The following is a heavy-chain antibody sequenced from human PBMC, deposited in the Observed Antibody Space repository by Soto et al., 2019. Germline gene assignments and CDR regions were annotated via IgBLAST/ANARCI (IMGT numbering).Heavy chain of an antibody. V-gene: IGHV3-23*01. D-gene: IGHD2-15*01. CDR3: ARPYGGKIGDSFDV. J-gene: IGHJ3*01. CDR2: ITDSGGST. CDR1: GFTFSNYA. Sequence: EVQLLESGGGLVQPGGSLRLSCAASGFTFSNYAMGWVRQAPGKGLEWVSTITDSGGSTYYTPSVKGRFAVSRDNSKNTLYLDVNSLRAEDTAVYFCARPYGGKIGDSFDVWGQGTVVTVSS.